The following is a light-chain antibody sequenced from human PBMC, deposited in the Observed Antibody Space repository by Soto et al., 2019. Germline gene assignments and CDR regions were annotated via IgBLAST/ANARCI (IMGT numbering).Light chain of an antibody. V-gene: IGKV1-5*03. Sequence: DIQMTQSPSTLSASVGDRVTITCRASQSISSWLAWYQQKPGKAPKLLIYKASSLESGVTSRFSGSGSGTEFTLTISSLQPDDFATYYCQQYNSYSPSTFGQGTKVEIK. CDR1: QSISSW. CDR2: KAS. J-gene: IGKJ1*01. CDR3: QQYNSYSPST.